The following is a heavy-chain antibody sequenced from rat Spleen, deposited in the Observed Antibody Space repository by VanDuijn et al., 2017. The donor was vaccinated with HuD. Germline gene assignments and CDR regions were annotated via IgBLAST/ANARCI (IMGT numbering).Heavy chain of an antibody. Sequence: EVQLVESGGGLVQPGKSLKLSCVASGFTFNNYWMTWIRQAPGKGLEWVASITNTGGSTYHPDSVKGRFTISRDNAKSSLYLQMDSLRSDDTATYFCAGAGYLRDWYFDFWGPGTMVTVSS. CDR1: GFTFNNYW. CDR2: ITNTGGST. J-gene: IGHJ1*01. V-gene: IGHV5-31*01. CDR3: AGAGYLRDWYFDF. D-gene: IGHD2-2*01.